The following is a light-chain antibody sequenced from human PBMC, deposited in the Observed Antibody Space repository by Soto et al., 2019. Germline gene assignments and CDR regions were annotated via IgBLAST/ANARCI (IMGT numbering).Light chain of an antibody. CDR3: SSYTSTDTLV. Sequence: QSAPTQPASVSGSPGQSITISCTGASSDVGYSNHVSWYQQHPGKVPKLIIYDVNNRPSGVSDRFSGSKSGNTASLTISVLQSEDDGDYYCSSYTSTDTLVFGGGTKLTVL. CDR2: DVN. CDR1: SSDVGYSNH. J-gene: IGLJ3*02. V-gene: IGLV2-14*01.